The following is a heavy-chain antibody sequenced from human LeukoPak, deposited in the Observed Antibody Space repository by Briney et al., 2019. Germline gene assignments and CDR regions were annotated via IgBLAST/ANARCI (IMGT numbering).Heavy chain of an antibody. CDR3: ARGDIALLPSAIAAFNF. Sequence: SETLSLTCTLSGGALSRYFWSGVRHPPGQGMEWIGYTYYSGRTNYNTSHKRRITISVATSKNQSTLKLTSVTAADTAVYYCARGDIALLPSAIAAFNFWGQGTMVTVSS. CDR1: GGALSRYF. CDR2: TYYSGRT. J-gene: IGHJ3*01. V-gene: IGHV4-59*01. D-gene: IGHD2-2*02.